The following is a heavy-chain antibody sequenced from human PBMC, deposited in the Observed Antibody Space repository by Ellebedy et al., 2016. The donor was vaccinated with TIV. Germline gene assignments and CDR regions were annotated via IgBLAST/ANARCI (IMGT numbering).Heavy chain of an antibody. CDR3: ARDGAVTTVFDY. CDR2: INPNSGGT. CDR1: GYTFTGYY. J-gene: IGHJ4*02. Sequence: AASVKVSCKASGYTFTGYYMHWVRQAPGQGLEWMGWINPNSGGTNYAQKFQGWVTMTRDTSISTAYMELSRLRSDDMAVDYCARDGAVTTVFDYWGQGTLVTVSS. V-gene: IGHV1-2*04. D-gene: IGHD4-17*01.